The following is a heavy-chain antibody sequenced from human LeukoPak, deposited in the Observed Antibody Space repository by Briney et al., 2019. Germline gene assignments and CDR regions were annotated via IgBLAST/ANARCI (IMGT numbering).Heavy chain of an antibody. V-gene: IGHV4-34*01. CDR2: INHSGYT. CDR1: GVSFDDYY. CDR3: TRMTTGHDY. J-gene: IGHJ4*02. D-gene: IGHD4-17*01. Sequence: PSETLSLTCAVSGVSFDDYYWSWVRQPPGKGLEWIGEINHSGYTNDSPSLKSRVTMSIDTSRKQFSLNLRSVTVADTAVYYWTRMTTGHDYWGQGTLVTVSS.